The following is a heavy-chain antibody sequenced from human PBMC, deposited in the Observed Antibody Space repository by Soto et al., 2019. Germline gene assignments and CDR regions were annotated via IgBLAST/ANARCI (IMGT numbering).Heavy chain of an antibody. CDR1: VFTFSSYG. D-gene: IGHD3-3*01. Sequence: QVQLVESGGGVVQPGRSVRLSCAASVFTFSSYGMHWVRQAPGKGLEWVAVIWYDGSNKYYADSVKGRFTISRDNSKNTLYLQMNSLRAEDTAVYYCARGAERITLSARYYYGMDVWGQGTTVTISS. J-gene: IGHJ6*02. CDR2: IWYDGSNK. CDR3: ARGAERITLSARYYYGMDV. V-gene: IGHV3-33*01.